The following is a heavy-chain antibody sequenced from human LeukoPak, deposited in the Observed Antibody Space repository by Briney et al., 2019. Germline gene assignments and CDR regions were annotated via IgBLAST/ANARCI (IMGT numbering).Heavy chain of an antibody. CDR3: ARQGVAVAGTPFDY. CDR1: GGSISSYY. V-gene: IGHV4-59*08. D-gene: IGHD6-19*01. J-gene: IGHJ4*02. Sequence: SETLSLTCTVSGGSISSYYWSWIRQPPGKGLEWIGYIYYSGSTNFNPSLKTRVTISVDTSKNQFSLKLSSVTASDTAVYYCARQGVAVAGTPFDYWGQGTLVTVSS. CDR2: IYYSGST.